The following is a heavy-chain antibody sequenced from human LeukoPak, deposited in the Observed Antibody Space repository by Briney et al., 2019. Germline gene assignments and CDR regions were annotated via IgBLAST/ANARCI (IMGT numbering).Heavy chain of an antibody. CDR3: ARAVAFGGVTAYFDY. CDR1: GFTFSSYE. Sequence: PGGSLRLSCAASGFTFSSYEMNWVRQAPGKGLEWVSYISSSGSTIYYADSVKGRFTISRDNAKNSLYLQMNSLRAEDTAVYYCARAVAFGGVTAYFDYWGQGTLVTVSS. D-gene: IGHD3-16*01. V-gene: IGHV3-48*03. CDR2: ISSSGSTI. J-gene: IGHJ4*02.